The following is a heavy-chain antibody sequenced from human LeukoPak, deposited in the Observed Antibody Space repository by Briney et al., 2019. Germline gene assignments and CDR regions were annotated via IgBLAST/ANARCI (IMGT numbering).Heavy chain of an antibody. Sequence: GRSLSLFCAPSGFTFSSYAMHGARQATGKGLEWVAFISYDGSNKYYADSVKGRFTISRDNSKNTLYLQMNSLRAEDTAVYYCARVGVPYYYYGMDVWGQGTTVTVSS. J-gene: IGHJ6*02. CDR3: ARVGVPYYYYGMDV. V-gene: IGHV3-30-3*01. CDR1: GFTFSSYA. CDR2: ISYDGSNK.